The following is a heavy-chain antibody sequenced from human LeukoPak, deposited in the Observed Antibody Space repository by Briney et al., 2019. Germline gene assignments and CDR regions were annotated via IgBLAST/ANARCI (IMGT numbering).Heavy chain of an antibody. J-gene: IGHJ4*02. CDR2: IKQDGSEK. CDR3: ARGPGGYDSSGYYRTDYFDY. D-gene: IGHD3-22*01. V-gene: IGHV3-7*01. CDR1: GFTFSSYW. Sequence: PGGSLRLSCAASGFTFSSYWMSWVRQAPGKGLEWVANIKQDGSEKYYVDSVKGRFTISRDSAKNSLYLQMNSLRAEDTAVYYCARGPGGYDSSGYYRTDYFDYWGQGTLVTVSS.